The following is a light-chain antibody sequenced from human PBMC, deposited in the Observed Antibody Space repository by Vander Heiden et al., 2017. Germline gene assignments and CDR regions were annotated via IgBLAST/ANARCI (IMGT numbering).Light chain of an antibody. J-gene: IGKJ2*01. CDR1: QDISRH. CDR3: LHYHNFPHT. V-gene: IGKV1D-8*01. CDR2: AAS. Sequence: VIWMTQSPSLVSASTGDRVTISCRMSQDISRHLGWFQQKPGKAPELLIYAASTLQSGVPSRFSGGGSGTDFSLTISPLQSEDFATYFCLHYHNFPHTFGQGTRVEIK.